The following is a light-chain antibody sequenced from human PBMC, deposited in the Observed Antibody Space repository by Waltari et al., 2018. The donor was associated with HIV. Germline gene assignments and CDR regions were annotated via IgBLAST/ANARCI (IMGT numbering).Light chain of an antibody. CDR1: QSVSNTY. V-gene: IGKV3-20*01. Sequence: EIVLTQSPGTLSLSPGERATLSCRASQSVSNTYLAWYQQKPGQAPRLLIYGASSRATRIPDRFTGSGSGTDFTLTISRLEPEDFAVYYCQQYGSSLFTFGPGTKVDIK. J-gene: IGKJ3*01. CDR3: QQYGSSLFT. CDR2: GAS.